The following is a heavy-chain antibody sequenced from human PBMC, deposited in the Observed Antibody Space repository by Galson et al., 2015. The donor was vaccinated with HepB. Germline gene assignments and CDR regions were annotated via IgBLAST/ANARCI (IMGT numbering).Heavy chain of an antibody. Sequence: LRLSCAASGFTFRTYAMSWIRQAPGKGLEWVSSLSNSGGTTYYADSVKGRFTISRDNSKDTVYLQMNSLRAEDTAVYYCAKSSHPSIQLSGFDPWGQGTLVTVSS. D-gene: IGHD5-24*01. J-gene: IGHJ5*02. V-gene: IGHV3-23*01. CDR3: AKSSHPSIQLSGFDP. CDR2: LSNSGGTT. CDR1: GFTFRTYA.